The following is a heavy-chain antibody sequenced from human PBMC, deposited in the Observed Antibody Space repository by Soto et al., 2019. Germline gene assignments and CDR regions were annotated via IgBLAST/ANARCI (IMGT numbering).Heavy chain of an antibody. J-gene: IGHJ4*02. CDR3: ARGAEYYFDY. Sequence: GGSLRLSCAASGFTFSSYGMHWVRQAPGKGLEWVAVIWYDGSNKYYADSVKGRFTISRDNSKNTLYLQMNSMRAEDTAVYYCARGAEYYFDYWGQRTLVTVSS. CDR1: GFTFSSYG. V-gene: IGHV3-33*01. CDR2: IWYDGSNK.